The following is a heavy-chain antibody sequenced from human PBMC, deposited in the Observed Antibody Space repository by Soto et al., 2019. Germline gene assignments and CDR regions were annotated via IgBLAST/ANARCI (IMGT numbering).Heavy chain of an antibody. Sequence: QVQLVQSGAEVKKPGSSVKVSCKTSGDTFSNYAFSWVRQAPGQGLEWMGEIIPIFGTTNYAQKFQGRVTITADESTSTAYVELSSLRSEDTAVYHCATRSINDASGYYSHWGQGTLVTVSS. V-gene: IGHV1-69*01. J-gene: IGHJ4*02. CDR3: ATRSINDASGYYSH. CDR1: GDTFSNYA. D-gene: IGHD3-3*01. CDR2: IIPIFGTT.